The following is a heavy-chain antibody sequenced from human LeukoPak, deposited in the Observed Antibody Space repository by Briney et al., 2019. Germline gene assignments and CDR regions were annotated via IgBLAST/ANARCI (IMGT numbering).Heavy chain of an antibody. Sequence: PSETLSLTCAVYGGSFSGYYWSWIRQPPGKGLEWIGEINHSGSTNYNPSLKSRVTISVDTSKNQFSLKLSSVTAADTAVYYCARSIVVVPAASGNWFDPWGQGTLVTVSS. CDR1: GGSFSGYY. CDR3: ARSIVVVPAASGNWFDP. V-gene: IGHV4-34*01. D-gene: IGHD2-2*01. J-gene: IGHJ5*02. CDR2: INHSGST.